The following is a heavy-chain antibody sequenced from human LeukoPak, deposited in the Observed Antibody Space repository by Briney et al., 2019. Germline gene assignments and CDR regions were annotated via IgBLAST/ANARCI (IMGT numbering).Heavy chain of an antibody. CDR3: ACSYSGSASYFFALDV. J-gene: IGHJ6*04. Sequence: GGSLRLSCAASGFTFSSYAMSWVREAPGKGLEWVSAISGSGGSTYYADSVKGRFTISRDNSKNTLYLQMNSLRAEDTAVYYCACSYSGSASYFFALDVWGRGTTVTVSS. V-gene: IGHV3-23*01. CDR2: ISGSGGST. CDR1: GFTFSSYA. D-gene: IGHD3-10*01.